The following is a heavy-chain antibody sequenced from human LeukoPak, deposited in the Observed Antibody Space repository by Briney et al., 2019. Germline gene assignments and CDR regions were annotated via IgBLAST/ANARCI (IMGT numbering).Heavy chain of an antibody. D-gene: IGHD3-10*01. CDR3: ARNGYYARYVDC. CDR1: GGSISSGGDY. J-gene: IGHJ4*02. Sequence: SETLTLTCTVSGGSISSGGDYWSGIRQHPGKGLEWIGYIYYSGSTYYNPSLKGRVTISVDTSKNQFSLKLSSVTAADTAVYYCARNGYYARYVDCWGEGSLVTVSS. V-gene: IGHV4-31*03. CDR2: IYYSGST.